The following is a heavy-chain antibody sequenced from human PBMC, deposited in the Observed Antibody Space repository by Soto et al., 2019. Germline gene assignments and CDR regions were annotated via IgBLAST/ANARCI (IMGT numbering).Heavy chain of an antibody. Sequence: QVQLVESGGGVVQPGRSLRLSCAASVFTFSSYAMHWVRQAPGKGLEWVAVISYDGSNKYYADSVKGRFTISRDNSKNTLYLQMNSLRAEDTAVYYCARPHNVLRFLEWLGQSYYYYGMDVWGQGTTVTVSS. J-gene: IGHJ6*02. CDR2: ISYDGSNK. CDR1: VFTFSSYA. CDR3: ARPHNVLRFLEWLGQSYYYYGMDV. V-gene: IGHV3-30-3*01. D-gene: IGHD3-3*01.